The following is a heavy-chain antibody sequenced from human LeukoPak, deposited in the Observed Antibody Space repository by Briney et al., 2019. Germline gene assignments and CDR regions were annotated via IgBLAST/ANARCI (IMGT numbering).Heavy chain of an antibody. CDR1: GFTFSSFA. D-gene: IGHD3-10*01. Sequence: GGSLRLSCAVSGFTFSSFAMSWVRQAPGKGLEWVSVISDSGGTTFYADSVKGRFTISRDDSKNTLYLQMSSLRAEDTAVYYCAKEASGYGYYFDYWGQGTLVTVSS. CDR2: ISDSGGTT. CDR3: AKEASGYGYYFDY. J-gene: IGHJ4*02. V-gene: IGHV3-23*01.